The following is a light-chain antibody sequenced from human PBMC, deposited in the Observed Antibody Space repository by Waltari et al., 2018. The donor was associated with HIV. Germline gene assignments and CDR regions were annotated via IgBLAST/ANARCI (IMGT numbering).Light chain of an antibody. CDR2: GSS. CDR1: QFTTNY. Sequence: DLQMTQSPSSLSASVGDRVTITCRASQFTTNYLNWYQQKPGKAPKLVIYGSSTLQSGVPSRFSGGGSGTHFTLTITNLQPEDFATYYCQQSTAFGQGTKVEI. CDR3: QQSTA. V-gene: IGKV1-39*01. J-gene: IGKJ1*01.